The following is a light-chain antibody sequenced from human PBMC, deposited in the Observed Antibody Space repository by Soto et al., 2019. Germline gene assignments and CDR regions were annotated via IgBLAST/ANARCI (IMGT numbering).Light chain of an antibody. CDR1: QSVLYSSNNKNY. Sequence: DIVMTQSPDSLAVSLGERATINCKSSQSVLYSSNNKNYLAWYQQKPGQPPKLLIYWASTRESGVPDRFSGSGSGTDFSPTISSLQAEDVAVYSCQQYYSPPPTFGQWTKVEIK. V-gene: IGKV4-1*01. CDR2: WAS. J-gene: IGKJ1*01. CDR3: QQYYSPPPT.